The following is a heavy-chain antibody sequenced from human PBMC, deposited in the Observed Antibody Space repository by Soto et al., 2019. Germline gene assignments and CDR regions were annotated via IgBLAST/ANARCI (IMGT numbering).Heavy chain of an antibody. V-gene: IGHV3-21*04. J-gene: IGHJ4*02. CDR1: GFTFSSYN. CDR2: ISSSRSYI. Sequence: GSLRLSCAASGFTFSSYNMNWVRQAPGKGLEWVSSISSSRSYIYYADSVKGRFTISRDNSKNTLYLQRNSLRAEDTALYYCARGLGAAHSYYFDYWVQGALVTVSS. D-gene: IGHD2-15*01. CDR3: ARGLGAAHSYYFDY.